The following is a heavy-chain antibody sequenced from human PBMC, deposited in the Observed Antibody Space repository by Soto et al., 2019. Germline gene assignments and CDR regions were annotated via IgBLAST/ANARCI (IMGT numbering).Heavy chain of an antibody. D-gene: IGHD6-13*01. CDR2: ISSSSSYI. CDR1: GFTFSSYS. V-gene: IGHV3-21*01. Sequence: GGSLRLSCAASGFTFSSYSMNWVRQAPGKGLEWVSSISSSSSYIYYADSVKGRFTISRDNAKNSLYLQMNSLRAEDTAVYYCARDREAAGLFDYWGQGTLVTVSS. J-gene: IGHJ4*02. CDR3: ARDREAAGLFDY.